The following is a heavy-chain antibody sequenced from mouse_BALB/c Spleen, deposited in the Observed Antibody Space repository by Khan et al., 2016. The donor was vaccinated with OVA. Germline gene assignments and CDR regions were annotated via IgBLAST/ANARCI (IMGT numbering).Heavy chain of an antibody. CDR2: ISYSGST. CDR3: ARDGSRYNYAMDY. CDR1: GYSITSDYA. J-gene: IGHJ4*01. D-gene: IGHD2-3*01. Sequence: EVQLQESGPGLVKPSQSLSLTCTVTGYSITSDYAWNWIRQFPGNKLEWMGYISYSGSTCYNPSLKSRTSITRDTSKHQFFLQLNSVTTEDTATYYCARDGSRYNYAMDYWGQGTAVTVSS. V-gene: IGHV3-2*02.